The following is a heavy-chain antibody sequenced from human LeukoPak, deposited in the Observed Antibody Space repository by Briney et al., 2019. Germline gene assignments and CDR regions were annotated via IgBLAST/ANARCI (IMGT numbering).Heavy chain of an antibody. V-gene: IGHV4-4*02. CDR3: ARNGGHSDFDH. CDR2: IYYSGST. CDR1: SGSISSRGC. J-gene: IGHJ4*02. Sequence: SGTLSLTCAVSSGSISSRGCWTWVRQSPGKGLEWIGEIYYSGSTNYNPSLKNRVTISLVKSKNQFSLKLASVTAADTAMYYCARNGGHSDFDHWAREPWSPSPQ. D-gene: IGHD4-23*01.